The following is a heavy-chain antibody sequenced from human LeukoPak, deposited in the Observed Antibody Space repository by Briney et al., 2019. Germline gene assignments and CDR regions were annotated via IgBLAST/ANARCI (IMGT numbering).Heavy chain of an antibody. D-gene: IGHD5-18*01. Sequence: PSETLSLTCTVSGGSISSSSYYWGWIRQPPGKGLEWIGSICYSGSTYYNPSLKSRVTISVDTSKNQFSLKLSSVTAADTAVYYCARLTAIWTGDYWGQGTLVTVSS. V-gene: IGHV4-39*01. J-gene: IGHJ4*02. CDR2: ICYSGST. CDR1: GGSISSSSYY. CDR3: ARLTAIWTGDY.